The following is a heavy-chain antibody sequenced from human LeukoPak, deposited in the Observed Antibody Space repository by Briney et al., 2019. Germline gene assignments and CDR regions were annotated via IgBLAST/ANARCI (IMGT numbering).Heavy chain of an antibody. D-gene: IGHD5-18*01. CDR3: ARGGRGYSYGGAFDI. Sequence: PGGSLRLSCAASGFTFSSYSMHGVRQAPGKGLEGVSYISSSSSTIYYADSVKGRFTISRDNAKNSLYLQMNSLRAEDTAVYYCARGGRGYSYGGAFDIWGQGTMVTVSS. CDR1: GFTFSSYS. V-gene: IGHV3-48*01. J-gene: IGHJ3*02. CDR2: ISSSSSTI.